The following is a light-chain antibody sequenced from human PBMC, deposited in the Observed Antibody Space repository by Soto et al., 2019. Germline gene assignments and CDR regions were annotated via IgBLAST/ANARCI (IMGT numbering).Light chain of an antibody. J-gene: IGLJ3*02. CDR1: SSNIGAGYD. Sequence: QAVVTQPPSVSGAPGQRVTIFCTGTSSNIGAGYDVHWYQQLPGTVPKLLIYGSNNRPSGVPDRFSGSKSGTSASLAITGLRAEDEATYYCQSYDSGLPWVFGGGTELTVL. CDR2: GSN. V-gene: IGLV1-40*01. CDR3: QSYDSGLPWV.